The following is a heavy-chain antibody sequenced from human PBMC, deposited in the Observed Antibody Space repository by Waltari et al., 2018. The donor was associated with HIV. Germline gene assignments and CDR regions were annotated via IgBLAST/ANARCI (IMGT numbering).Heavy chain of an antibody. V-gene: IGHV2-26*01. CDR3: ARMEGGRSPVGYCTNGVCYRDAFDI. CDR2: IFSNDEK. Sequence: QVTLKESGPVLVKPTETLTLTCTVSGFSLSNARMGVSWIRQPPGKALEWLAHIFSNDEKSYSTSLKSRLTSSKDTSKSQVVLTMTNMDPVDTATYYCARMEGGRSPVGYCTNGVCYRDAFDIWGQGTMVTVSS. D-gene: IGHD2-8*01. J-gene: IGHJ3*02. CDR1: GFSLSNARMG.